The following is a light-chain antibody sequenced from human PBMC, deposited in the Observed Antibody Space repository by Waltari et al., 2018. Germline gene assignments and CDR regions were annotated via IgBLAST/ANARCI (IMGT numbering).Light chain of an antibody. Sequence: DIVMTQSPDSLAVSLGERATINCKSSQTVLYSSNNKNYLAWYQQKPGQSPKLLIYWASTRESGVPDRFRGSGSGTDFTLTTSSLQAEDVAVYYCQQYYSTLTFGGGTKVEIK. CDR2: WAS. CDR3: QQYYSTLT. CDR1: QTVLYSSNNKNY. V-gene: IGKV4-1*01. J-gene: IGKJ4*01.